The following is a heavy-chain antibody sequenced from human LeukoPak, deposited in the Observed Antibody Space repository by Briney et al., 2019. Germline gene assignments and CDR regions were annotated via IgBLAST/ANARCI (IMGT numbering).Heavy chain of an antibody. J-gene: IGHJ4*02. V-gene: IGHV3-73*01. CDR2: IRSSANSYAT. CDR3: TRDILDGYNVDY. CDR1: GFTFSGSA. Sequence: GGSLRLSCAASGFTFSGSAMHWVRQASGKGLEWVGRIRSSANSYATAYAASVKGRFTISRDDSKNTGYLQMNSLTTEDTAVYYCTRDILDGYNVDYWGQGTLVTVSS. D-gene: IGHD5-24*01.